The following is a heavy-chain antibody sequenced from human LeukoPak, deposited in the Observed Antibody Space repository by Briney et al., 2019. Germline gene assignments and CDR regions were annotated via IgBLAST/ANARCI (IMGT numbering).Heavy chain of an antibody. J-gene: IGHJ4*02. Sequence: PSQTLSLTCTVSGGSISSGDYYWSWLRQPPGKGLEWIGYIYYSGSTYYNPSLKSRVTISVDTSKNQFSLKLSSVTAADTAVYYCARVGVPSEARVAATDYWGQGTLVTVSS. CDR2: IYYSGST. CDR1: GGSISSGDYY. V-gene: IGHV4-30-4*01. CDR3: ARVGVPSEARVAATDY. D-gene: IGHD2-15*01.